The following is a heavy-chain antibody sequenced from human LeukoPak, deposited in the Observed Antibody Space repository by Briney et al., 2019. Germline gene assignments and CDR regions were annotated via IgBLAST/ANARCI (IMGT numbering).Heavy chain of an antibody. CDR2: INPNSGNT. Sequence: ASVKVSCKASGYTFTGYYMHWVRQAPGQGLEWMGWINPNSGNTGYAQKFQGRVTMTRNTSISTAYMELSRLRSDDTAVYYCARTDGYGDYGVDYWGQGTLVTVSS. CDR3: ARTDGYGDYGVDY. J-gene: IGHJ4*02. D-gene: IGHD4-17*01. CDR1: GYTFTGYY. V-gene: IGHV1-2*02.